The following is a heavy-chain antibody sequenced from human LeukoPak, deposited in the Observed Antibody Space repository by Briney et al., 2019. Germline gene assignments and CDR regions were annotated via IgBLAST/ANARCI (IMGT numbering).Heavy chain of an antibody. V-gene: IGHV4-59*11. CDR1: GDSISGHY. D-gene: IGHD1-1*01. Sequence: SETLTLTCSVTGDSISGHYCSWIRQPPGKGLEWIGYIYYTGTTNYNPSLRGRVTMSVDTSKNQFSLKSNSVTSADTAVYYCARVPTWNSAPDYWGLGTLVTVSS. CDR2: IYYTGTT. J-gene: IGHJ4*02. CDR3: ARVPTWNSAPDY.